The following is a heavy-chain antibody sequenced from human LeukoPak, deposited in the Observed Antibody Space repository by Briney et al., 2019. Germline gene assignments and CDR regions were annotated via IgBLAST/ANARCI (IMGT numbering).Heavy chain of an antibody. CDR3: AGVELGATSPVDY. CDR1: GYTFNRYG. V-gene: IGHV1-18*01. CDR2: ISAYNGNT. Sequence: GASVKVSCKASGYTFNRYGISWVRQAPGQGLEWMGWISAYNGNTNYAQKLQGRVTMTTDTSTSTAYMEMRSLMTADAAVYYCAGVELGATSPVDYWGQGTLVTVSS. J-gene: IGHJ4*02. D-gene: IGHD1-26*01.